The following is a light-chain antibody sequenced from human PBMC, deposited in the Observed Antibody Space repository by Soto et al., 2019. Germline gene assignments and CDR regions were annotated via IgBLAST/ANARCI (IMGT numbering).Light chain of an antibody. CDR2: DTT. CDR3: LLSYNGPYV. J-gene: IGLJ1*01. Sequence: QAVVTQAPSLTVSPGGTVTLTCRSSTGAVTNGHYPYWFQQKPGQAPRTLIYDTTNRHSWTRARFSGSLLGGKAALTLSGAQPEDEAEYYCLLSYNGPYVCGTGTKVTGL. CDR1: TGAVTNGHY. V-gene: IGLV7-46*01.